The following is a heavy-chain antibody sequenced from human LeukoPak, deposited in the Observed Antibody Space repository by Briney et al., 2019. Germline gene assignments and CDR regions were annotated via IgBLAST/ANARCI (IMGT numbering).Heavy chain of an antibody. V-gene: IGHV4-31*03. CDR2: IYYSGST. Sequence: SETLSLTCTVSGGSISSGGYYWSWIRQHPGKGLEWIGYIYYSGSTYYNPSLKRRVTISVDTSKNQFSLKLSSVTAADTAVYYCARVEVYGDYDGVLEPGTAHNWFDPWGQGTLVTVSS. J-gene: IGHJ5*02. CDR3: ARVEVYGDYDGVLEPGTAHNWFDP. CDR1: GGSISSGGYY. D-gene: IGHD4-17*01.